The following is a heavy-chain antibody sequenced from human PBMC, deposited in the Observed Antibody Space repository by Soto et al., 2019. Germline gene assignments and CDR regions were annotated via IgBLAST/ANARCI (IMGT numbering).Heavy chain of an antibody. Sequence: PGGSLRLSCEASGFTFRNYDMHWVRQGTGKGLEWVSGISAAGDPDYADSVEGRFTISRDNSKNTLYLQMNSLRAEDTAVYYCAKATLRVVHPLVFDHWGQGRLVTFCS. CDR1: GFTFRNYD. J-gene: IGHJ4*02. D-gene: IGHD3-3*01. V-gene: IGHV3-13*05. CDR2: ISAAGDP. CDR3: AKATLRVVHPLVFDH.